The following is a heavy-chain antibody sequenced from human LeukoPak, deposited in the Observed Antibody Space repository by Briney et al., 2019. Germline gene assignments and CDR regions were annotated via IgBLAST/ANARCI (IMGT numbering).Heavy chain of an antibody. CDR1: GYSFTSYW. CDR3: ARRYSSSSTLGNYYYYYMDV. D-gene: IGHD6-6*01. CDR2: IYPGDSDT. V-gene: IGHV5-51*01. J-gene: IGHJ6*03. Sequence: GESLKISCKGSGYSFTSYWIGWVRQMPGKGLEWMGIIYPGDSDTRYSPSFQGQVTISADKSISTAYLQWSSLKASDTAMYYCARRYSSSSTLGNYYYYYMDVWGKGITVTVSS.